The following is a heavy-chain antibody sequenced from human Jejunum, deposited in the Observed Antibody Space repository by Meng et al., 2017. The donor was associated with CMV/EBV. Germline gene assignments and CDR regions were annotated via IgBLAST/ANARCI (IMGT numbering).Heavy chain of an antibody. CDR1: YTFTNYW. D-gene: IGHD3-3*01. Sequence: YTFTNYWMHWVRQAPGQGLEWMGIISPSSGNTNNAQKFQGRVMMTRDTSTNTVYMEPKSVRSEDTAVYYCARELRRQETSGNFAIWGQGTMVTVSS. CDR3: ARELRRQETSGNFAI. CDR2: ISPSSGNT. J-gene: IGHJ3*02. V-gene: IGHV1-46*01.